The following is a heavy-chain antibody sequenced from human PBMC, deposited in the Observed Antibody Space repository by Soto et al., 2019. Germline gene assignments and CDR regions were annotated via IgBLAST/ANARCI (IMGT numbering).Heavy chain of an antibody. CDR3: ARGRITMVGVVIPQDSFMDV. Sequence: PGGSLRLSCAASGFTFSSYEMNWVRQAPGKGLEWVSYISSSGSTIYYADSVKGRFTISRDNAKNSLYLQMNSLRAEDTAVYYCARGRITMVGVVIPQDSFMDVWGQGTTVTVSS. D-gene: IGHD3-22*01. J-gene: IGHJ6*02. CDR2: ISSSGSTI. CDR1: GFTFSSYE. V-gene: IGHV3-48*03.